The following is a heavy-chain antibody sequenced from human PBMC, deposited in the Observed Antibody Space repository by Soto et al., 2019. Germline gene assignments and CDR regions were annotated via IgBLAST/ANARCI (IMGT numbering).Heavy chain of an antibody. CDR2: IYYSGST. J-gene: IGHJ6*03. D-gene: IGHD4-4*01. Sequence: PSETLSLTCTVSGGSISSYYWSWIRQPPGKGLEWIGYIYYSGSTNYNPSLKSRVTISVDTSKNQFSLKLSSVTAADTAVYYCARRVYRERYYYYYMDVWGKGTTVTVSS. CDR3: ARRVYRERYYYYYMDV. V-gene: IGHV4-59*08. CDR1: GGSISSYY.